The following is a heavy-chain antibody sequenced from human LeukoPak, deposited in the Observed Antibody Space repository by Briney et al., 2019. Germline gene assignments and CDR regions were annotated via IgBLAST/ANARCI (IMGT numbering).Heavy chain of an antibody. D-gene: IGHD6-19*01. J-gene: IGHJ3*02. CDR3: ARERGTLAVAGDAVDI. Sequence: SVKVSCKTIGGRFKSYGFSWVRQAPGQGLEWMGGIIPIFDRPNYAQKFEGRVTITADKSTNTTYMEISSLTSDDTAVYYCARERGTLAVAGDAVDIWGQGTMVTVSS. V-gene: IGHV1-69*06. CDR2: IIPIFDRP. CDR1: GGRFKSYG.